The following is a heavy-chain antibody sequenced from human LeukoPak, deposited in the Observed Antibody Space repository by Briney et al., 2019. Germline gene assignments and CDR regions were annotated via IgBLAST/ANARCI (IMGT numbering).Heavy chain of an antibody. CDR2: ISTSGST. V-gene: IGHV4-4*07. J-gene: IGHJ4*02. Sequence: SETLSLTCSVSGGTISSYSWSWIRLPAGKGLEWIGRISTSGSTDYNPSLKSRLTMSLDTSTNHFSPKLNSVTAADTAVYYCARQQLKTMASFDSWGQGTLVTVSS. D-gene: IGHD4/OR15-4a*01. CDR1: GGTISSYS. CDR3: ARQQLKTMASFDS.